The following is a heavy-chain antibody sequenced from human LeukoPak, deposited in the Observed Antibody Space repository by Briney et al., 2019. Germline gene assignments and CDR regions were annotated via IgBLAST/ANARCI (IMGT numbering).Heavy chain of an antibody. J-gene: IGHJ6*03. V-gene: IGHV4-59*01. CDR3: ARGYYDSSGYYYRYYYYYYMDV. CDR1: GGSISSYY. D-gene: IGHD3-22*01. Sequence: SETLSLTWTVSGGSISSYYWSWIRQPPGKGLEWIGYIYYNGSTNYNPSLKSRVTISVDTSKNQFSLKLSSVTAADTAVYYCARGYYDSSGYYYRYYYYYYMDVWGKGTTVTVSS. CDR2: IYYNGST.